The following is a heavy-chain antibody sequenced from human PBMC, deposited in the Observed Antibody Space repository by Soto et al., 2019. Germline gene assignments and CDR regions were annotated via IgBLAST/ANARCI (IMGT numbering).Heavy chain of an antibody. CDR3: ARDDPQYYGSGGYYYYYGMDV. J-gene: IGHJ6*02. CDR1: GYTFTSYG. CDR2: ISAYNGNT. Sequence: QVQLVQSGAEVKKPGASVKVSCKASGYTFTSYGISWVRQAPGQGLEWMGWISAYNGNTNYAQKLQGRVTMTTDTCTSTAYMVLRSLRADDTAVYYCARDDPQYYGSGGYYYYYGMDVWGQGTTVTVSS. D-gene: IGHD3-10*01. V-gene: IGHV1-18*01.